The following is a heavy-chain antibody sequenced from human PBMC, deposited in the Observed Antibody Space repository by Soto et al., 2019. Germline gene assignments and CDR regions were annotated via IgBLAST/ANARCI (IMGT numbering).Heavy chain of an antibody. J-gene: IGHJ4*02. CDR1: GGSISSYY. V-gene: IGHV4-59*01. D-gene: IGHD1-20*01. CDR2: IYYSGST. CDR3: AGMPRYNWNDWGGY. Sequence: SETLSLTCTVSGGSISSYYWSWIRQPPGKGLEWIGYIYYSGSTNYNPSLKSRVTISVDTSKNQFSLKLSSVTAADTAVYYCAGMPRYNWNDWGGYWGQGTLVTVSS.